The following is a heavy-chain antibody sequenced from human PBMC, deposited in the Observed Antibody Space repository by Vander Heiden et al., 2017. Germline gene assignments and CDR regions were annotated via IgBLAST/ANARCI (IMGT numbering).Heavy chain of an antibody. V-gene: IGHV3-33*01. D-gene: IGHD6-6*01. J-gene: IGHJ4*02. CDR2: ILADGSTK. CDR1: GFTFSSYG. CDR3: ARSTDLSQYNFDS. Sequence: HVQLVESGGGVVQPGRSLRLSCAAPGFTFSSYGMHWVRQAPGKGLDWVARILADGSTKYYGDSVKGRFTISRDNSKNTLYLHMNSLRVEDAAVYYCARSTDLSQYNFDSWGQGTLVTVSS.